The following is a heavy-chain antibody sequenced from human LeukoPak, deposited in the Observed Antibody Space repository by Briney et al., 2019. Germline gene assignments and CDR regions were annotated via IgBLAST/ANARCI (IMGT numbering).Heavy chain of an antibody. V-gene: IGHV1-8*01. CDR3: ARGDWRWLQSDY. Sequence: ASVKVSCRASGYTFTSYDINWVRQATGQGLEWMGWMNPNSGNTGYAQKFQGRVTMTRNTSISTAYMELSSVRSEDTAVYYCARGDWRWLQSDYWGQGTLVTVSS. J-gene: IGHJ4*02. D-gene: IGHD5-24*01. CDR2: MNPNSGNT. CDR1: GYTFTSYD.